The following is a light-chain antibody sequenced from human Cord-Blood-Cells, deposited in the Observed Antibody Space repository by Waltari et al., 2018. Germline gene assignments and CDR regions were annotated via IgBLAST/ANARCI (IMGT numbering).Light chain of an antibody. CDR2: GKN. V-gene: IGLV3-19*01. CDR3: NSRDSSGKRV. CDR1: SLRSYY. J-gene: IGLJ2*01. Sequence: SSELTQAPAVSVALGQTVRLTCQGYSLRSYYASWYQQKPGQAPVLVIYGKNNRPSGIPDRFSGSSSGNTASLTITGAQAEDEADYYCNSRDSSGKRVFGGGTKLTVL.